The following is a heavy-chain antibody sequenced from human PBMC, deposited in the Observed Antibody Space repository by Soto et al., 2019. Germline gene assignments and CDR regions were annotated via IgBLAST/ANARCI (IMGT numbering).Heavy chain of an antibody. V-gene: IGHV1-69*02. D-gene: IGHD2-2*01. Sequence: SVKVSCKASGGTFSSYTTSWVRQAPGQGLEWMGRIIPILGIANYAQKFQGRVTITADKSTSTAYMELSSLRSEDTAVYYCARVYCSSTSCQYYYYGMDVWGQGTTVTVSS. CDR3: ARVYCSSTSCQYYYYGMDV. CDR2: IIPILGIA. CDR1: GGTFSSYT. J-gene: IGHJ6*02.